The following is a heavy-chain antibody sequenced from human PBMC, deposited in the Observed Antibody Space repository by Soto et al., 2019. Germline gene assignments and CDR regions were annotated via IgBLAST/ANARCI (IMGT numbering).Heavy chain of an antibody. CDR1: GYSFTSYL. D-gene: IGHD3-10*01. V-gene: IGHV5-51*01. Sequence: GASLKISCNGSGYSFTSYLIGWVRQMPGKGLEWMGIIYPGDSDTRYSPSFQGQVTISADKSISTAYLQWSSLKASDTAMYYCAGGGVRGVITRTRDYYGMDVWGQGTTVTVSS. CDR3: AGGGVRGVITRTRDYYGMDV. J-gene: IGHJ6*02. CDR2: IYPGDSDT.